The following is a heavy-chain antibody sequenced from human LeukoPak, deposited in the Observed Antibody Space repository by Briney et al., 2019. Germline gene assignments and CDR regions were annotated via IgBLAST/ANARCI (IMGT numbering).Heavy chain of an antibody. J-gene: IGHJ4*02. CDR1: RFTLSSYW. V-gene: IGHV3-7*03. D-gene: IGHD3-22*01. CDR2: IKQDGSEK. Sequence: GGSLRLSCAVSRFTLSSYWMSWVRQAPGKGLEWVANIKQDGSEKYYVDSVKGRFTISRDNAKNSLYLQMNSLRAEDTAVYYCVRIRYDSSGYDYWGQGTLVTVS. CDR3: VRIRYDSSGYDY.